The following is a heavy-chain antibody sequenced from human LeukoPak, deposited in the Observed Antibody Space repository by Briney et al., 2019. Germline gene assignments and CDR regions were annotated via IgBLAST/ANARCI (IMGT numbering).Heavy chain of an antibody. CDR3: ARGVEPLAANTLAY. V-gene: IGHV3-53*01. CDR2: LYSDGNT. D-gene: IGHD2-15*01. Sequence: GGSVRLSCAASGFTVITSDMTWVREAPGKGLEWVSVLYSDGNTKYADSVQGRFTISRDNSKNTLYLEMNSLSPDDTAVYYCARGVEPLAANTLAYWGQGTLVTVSS. J-gene: IGHJ4*02. CDR1: GFTVITSD.